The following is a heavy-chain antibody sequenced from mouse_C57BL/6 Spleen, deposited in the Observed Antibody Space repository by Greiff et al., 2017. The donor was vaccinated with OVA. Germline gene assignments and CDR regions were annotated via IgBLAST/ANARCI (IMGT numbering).Heavy chain of an antibody. D-gene: IGHD3-2*02. J-gene: IGHJ2*01. V-gene: IGHV10-1*01. CDR2: IRSKSNNYAT. Sequence: EVQLVESGGGLVQPKGSLKLSCAASGFSFNTYAMNWVRQAPGKGLEWVARIRSKSNNYATYYADSVKDRFTISRDDSESMLYLQMNNLKTEDTAMYDCTAQALYYFDYWGQGTTLTGSS. CDR3: TAQALYYFDY. CDR1: GFSFNTYA.